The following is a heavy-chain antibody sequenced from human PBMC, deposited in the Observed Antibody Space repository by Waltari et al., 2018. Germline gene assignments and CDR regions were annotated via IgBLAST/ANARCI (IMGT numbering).Heavy chain of an antibody. CDR1: GFPFSSHL. CDR2: INDDGSRT. V-gene: IGHV3-74*01. CDR3: GRESTTVWYVDH. J-gene: IGHJ4*02. Sequence: EVQMVESGGGLVQPGGSLRLSCAASGFPFSSHLMHWVRQGPGKGRVWVARINDDGSRTAYADSVKGRVTISRDNAKNILYLEMSSLTAEDTAVYYCGRESTTVWYVDHWGQGTLVTVSS.